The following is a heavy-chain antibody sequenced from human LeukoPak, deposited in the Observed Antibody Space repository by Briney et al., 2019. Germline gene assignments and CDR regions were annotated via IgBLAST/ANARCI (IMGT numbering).Heavy chain of an antibody. CDR2: IKKDGSEK. D-gene: IGHD6-6*01. J-gene: IGHJ4*02. Sequence: PGGSLRLSCAASGFTFSSYWMSWVRQAPGKGLEWVANIKKDGSEKYYVDSVKGRFTISRDNAKNSLYLQMSSLRAEDTAVYYCARDFEYSSSWTPYYFDCWGQGTLVTVSS. CDR1: GFTFSSYW. V-gene: IGHV3-7*01. CDR3: ARDFEYSSSWTPYYFDC.